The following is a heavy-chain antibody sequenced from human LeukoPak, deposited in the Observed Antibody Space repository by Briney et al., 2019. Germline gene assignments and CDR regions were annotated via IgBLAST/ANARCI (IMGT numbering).Heavy chain of an antibody. CDR2: ISSSSGYT. V-gene: IGHV3-11*03. CDR1: GFTFSDYY. Sequence: PGGSETLSCAASGFTFSDYYMSWIRQAPGKGLEWVSYISSSSGYTNYADSVKGRFTISRDNAKNSLFLQMNSLRAEDTAVYYCASPAAGTNSDFWGQDTLVPVSS. J-gene: IGHJ4*02. D-gene: IGHD6-13*01. CDR3: ASPAAGTNSDF.